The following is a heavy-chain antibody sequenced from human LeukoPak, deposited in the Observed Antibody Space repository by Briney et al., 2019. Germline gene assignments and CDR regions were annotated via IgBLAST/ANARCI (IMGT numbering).Heavy chain of an antibody. J-gene: IGHJ5*02. Sequence: SETLSLTCTVSGGSISSGDYYWSWVRQPPGKGLKWIGYIYYSGSTYYNPSLKSRVTVSVDTSKNQFSLKLKSVTAADTAVYYCARAPGYSYGRFDPWGQGTLVTVSS. CDR2: IYYSGST. D-gene: IGHD5-18*01. CDR1: GGSISSGDYY. V-gene: IGHV4-30-4*08. CDR3: ARAPGYSYGRFDP.